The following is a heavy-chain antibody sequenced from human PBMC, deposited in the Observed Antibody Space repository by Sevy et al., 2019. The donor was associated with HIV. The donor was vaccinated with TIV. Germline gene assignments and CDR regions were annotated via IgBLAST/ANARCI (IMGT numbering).Heavy chain of an antibody. CDR1: GFTFDDYT. CDR3: ARGFLYPDYRSGNLDY. J-gene: IGHJ4*02. V-gene: IGHV3-43*01. D-gene: IGHD3-10*01. Sequence: GGSLRLSCAASGFTFDDYTMHWVRQAPGKGLEWVSLISWDGGSTYYADSVKGRFTISRDNSKNSLYLQMNSLRTEDTALYYCARGFLYPDYRSGNLDYRGQGTLVTVSS. CDR2: ISWDGGST.